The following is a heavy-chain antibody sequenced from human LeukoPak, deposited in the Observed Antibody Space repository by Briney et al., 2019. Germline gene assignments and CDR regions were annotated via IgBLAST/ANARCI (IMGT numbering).Heavy chain of an antibody. CDR1: GYTFTGYY. Sequence: ASVKVSCKASGYTFTGYYMHWVRQAPGQGLEGMGWINPNSGGTNYAQKFQGRVTMTRNTSISTAYMELSSLRSEDTAVYYCARALYRYKNWLDPWGQGTLVTVSS. J-gene: IGHJ5*02. D-gene: IGHD3-16*02. V-gene: IGHV1-2*02. CDR2: INPNSGGT. CDR3: ARALYRYKNWLDP.